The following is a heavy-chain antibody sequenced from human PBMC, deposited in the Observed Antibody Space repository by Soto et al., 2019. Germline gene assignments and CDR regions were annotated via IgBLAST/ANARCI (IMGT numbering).Heavy chain of an antibody. D-gene: IGHD2-15*01. CDR2: IYYSGST. J-gene: IGHJ1*01. V-gene: IGHV4-39*01. Sequence: QLQLQESGPGLVKPSETLSLTCTVSGGSISSSSYYWGWIRQPPGKGLEWIGSIYYSGSTYYNPSLKSRVTISVDTSKNQFSLKLSSVTAADTAVYYCARHVVWWYGAHFQHWGQGTLVTVSS. CDR3: ARHVVWWYGAHFQH. CDR1: GGSISSSSYY.